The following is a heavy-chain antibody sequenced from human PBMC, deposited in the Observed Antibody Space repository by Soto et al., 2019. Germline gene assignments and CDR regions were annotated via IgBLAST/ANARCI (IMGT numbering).Heavy chain of an antibody. Sequence: EVQLLESGGGLVQPGGSLRLSCSASGFAFSNYAMNWVRQAPGQGLEWVSGISGSGGRAYYADSVTGRFTISRDNSKSTLYLQMNSLRAEDTAVYYCAKAYCVRSSGQTYDVDYWGQGTLVTVSS. J-gene: IGHJ4*02. D-gene: IGHD3-10*01. CDR1: GFAFSNYA. CDR3: AKAYCVRSSGQTYDVDY. V-gene: IGHV3-23*01. CDR2: ISGSGGRA.